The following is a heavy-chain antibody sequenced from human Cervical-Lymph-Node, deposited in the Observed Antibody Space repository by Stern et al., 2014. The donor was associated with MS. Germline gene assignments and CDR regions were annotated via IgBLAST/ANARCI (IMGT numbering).Heavy chain of an antibody. Sequence: EVKLVESGGGLVKPGGSLRLSCAASGFTFSSYSMNWVRQAPGKGLEWGASISSGGSYIYYADSLKGRFTISRDNAKNSLYLQMNSLRAEDTAVYYCARGRGGNYRYYFDYWGQGTLVTVSS. CDR1: GFTFSSYS. D-gene: IGHD4-23*01. CDR3: ARGRGGNYRYYFDY. J-gene: IGHJ4*02. V-gene: IGHV3-21*01. CDR2: ISSGGSYI.